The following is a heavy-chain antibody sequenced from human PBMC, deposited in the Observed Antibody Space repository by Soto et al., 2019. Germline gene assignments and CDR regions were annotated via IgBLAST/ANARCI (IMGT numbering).Heavy chain of an antibody. J-gene: IGHJ4*02. CDR3: ARDPHYYDSSGYYLDY. CDR1: GGTFSSYT. Sequence: SVKVSCKASGGTFSSYTISCVRQAPGQGLEWMGRIIPILGIANYAQKFQGRVTITADKSTSTAYMELSSLRSEDTAVYYCARDPHYYDSSGYYLDYWGQGTLVTVSS. CDR2: IIPILGIA. D-gene: IGHD3-22*01. V-gene: IGHV1-69*04.